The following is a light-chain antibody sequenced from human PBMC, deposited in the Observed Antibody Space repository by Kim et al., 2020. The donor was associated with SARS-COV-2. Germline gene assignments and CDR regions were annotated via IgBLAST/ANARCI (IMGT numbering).Light chain of an antibody. CDR2: DVS. CDR3: NSYTSISTWV. CDR1: SSDVGGYKY. Sequence: QAALTQPASVSGSPGQSITISCTGTSSDVGGYKYVSWYQQHPGKAPKLMIYDVSNRPSGVSNRFSGSKSGNTASLTISGLQAEDEADYYCNSYTSISTWVFGGGTQLTVL. V-gene: IGLV2-14*03. J-gene: IGLJ3*02.